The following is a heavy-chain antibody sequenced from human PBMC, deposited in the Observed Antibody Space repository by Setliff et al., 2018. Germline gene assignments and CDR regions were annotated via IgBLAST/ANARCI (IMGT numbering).Heavy chain of an antibody. V-gene: IGHV4-34*01. CDR1: GGSFTDYY. J-gene: IGHJ4*02. CDR2: IDHGGST. CDR3: ARVRPLGSGWYSGGAKRHYFDY. D-gene: IGHD6-19*01. Sequence: SETLSLTCAVYGGSFTDYYWSWIRQSPGKGLEWIGEIDHGGSTNRNPALKSRVTISVDTSKNQFSLKLSSVTAADTAVYYCARVRPLGSGWYSGGAKRHYFDYWGQGTLVTVS.